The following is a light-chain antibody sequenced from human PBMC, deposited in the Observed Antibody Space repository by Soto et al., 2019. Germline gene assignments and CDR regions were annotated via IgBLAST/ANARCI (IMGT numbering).Light chain of an antibody. CDR1: QSVSNN. CDR3: QQYNNWPPTT. Sequence: EIVMTQSPATLSVSPVDRATLSCRSSQSVSNNLAWYQQNPGQAPRLLVYLASTRATGIPARFSGSGSGTEFTLTISSLQSEDFAIYYCQQYNNWPPTTFGQGTRLEIK. CDR2: LAS. J-gene: IGKJ5*01. V-gene: IGKV3D-15*01.